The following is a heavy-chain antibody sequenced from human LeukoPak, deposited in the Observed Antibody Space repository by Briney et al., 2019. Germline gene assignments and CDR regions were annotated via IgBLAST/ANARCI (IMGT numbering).Heavy chain of an antibody. Sequence: SQTLSLTCTVSGGSISGGDYYWSWIRQPPGKSLEWIGYIYYSGSTYYNPSLKSRVTISVGTSKNQFSLKLSSVTAADTAVYSCARVWGSDCSGGSCPTAFDIWGQGTMVTVSS. CDR1: GGSISGGDYY. J-gene: IGHJ3*02. D-gene: IGHD2-15*01. V-gene: IGHV4-30-4*01. CDR2: IYYSGST. CDR3: ARVWGSDCSGGSCPTAFDI.